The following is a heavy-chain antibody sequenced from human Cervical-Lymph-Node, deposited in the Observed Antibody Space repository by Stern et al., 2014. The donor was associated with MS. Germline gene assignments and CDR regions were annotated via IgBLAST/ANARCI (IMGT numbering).Heavy chain of an antibody. CDR1: GYSFTSYF. J-gene: IGHJ4*02. CDR2: INPSAGNT. Sequence: VQLGESGAEVKKPGASVKVSCKASGYSFTSYFINWVRQAPGQGLEWMGIINPSAGNTNYAQKFQGRVVMTSDTSTGTVYMELSSLRSEDTAVYYCARDEGADYWGQGTLVTVSS. V-gene: IGHV1-46*01. CDR3: ARDEGADY.